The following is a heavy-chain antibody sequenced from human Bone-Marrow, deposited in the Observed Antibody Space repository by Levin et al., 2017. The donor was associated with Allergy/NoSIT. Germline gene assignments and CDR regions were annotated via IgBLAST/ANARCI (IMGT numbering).Heavy chain of an antibody. D-gene: IGHD3-22*01. CDR3: SKDDYDSSGFPKHYVDY. CDR2: ISDSGGAT. V-gene: IGHV3-23*01. Sequence: PGGSLRLSCAASGFTFHNYAMSWVRQVPGKGLEWVSAISDSGGATYYADSVKGRFTISRDNSKNTLFLQMNSLSAEDTAVYYCSKDDYDSSGFPKHYVDYWGQGRLVTVSS. CDR1: GFTFHNYA. J-gene: IGHJ4*02.